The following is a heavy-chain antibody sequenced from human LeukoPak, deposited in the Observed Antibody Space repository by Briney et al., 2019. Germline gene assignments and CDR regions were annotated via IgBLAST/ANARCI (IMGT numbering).Heavy chain of an antibody. Sequence: AETLSLTCAVYGGSFSGYYWSWIRQPPGKGLEWIGEINHSGSTNYNPSLKSRVTISVDTSKNQFSLKLSSVTAADTAVYHCARGGLGYSYGTYYFDYWGQGTLVTVSS. J-gene: IGHJ4*02. CDR3: ARGGLGYSYGTYYFDY. D-gene: IGHD5-18*01. V-gene: IGHV4-34*01. CDR2: INHSGST. CDR1: GGSFSGYY.